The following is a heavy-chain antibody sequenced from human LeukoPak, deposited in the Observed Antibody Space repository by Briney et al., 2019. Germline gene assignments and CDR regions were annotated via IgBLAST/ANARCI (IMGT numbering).Heavy chain of an antibody. D-gene: IGHD2-15*01. Sequence: PGGSLRLSCAASGFTFSSYWMSWVRQAPGKGLEWVSSISSSSSYIYYADSVKGRFTISRDNAKNSLYLQMNSLRAEDTAVYYCAREGDVVVVAATPGVYGMDVWGQGTTVTVSS. J-gene: IGHJ6*02. CDR2: ISSSSSYI. CDR3: AREGDVVVVAATPGVYGMDV. V-gene: IGHV3-21*01. CDR1: GFTFSSYW.